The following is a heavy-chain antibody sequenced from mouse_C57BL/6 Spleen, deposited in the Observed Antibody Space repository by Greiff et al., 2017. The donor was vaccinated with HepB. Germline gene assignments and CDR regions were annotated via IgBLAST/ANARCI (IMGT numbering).Heavy chain of an antibody. V-gene: IGHV1-64*01. CDR3: ARGTARATGYAMGR. CDR2: IHPNSGST. CDR1: GYTFTSSW. D-gene: IGHD3-2*01. J-gene: IGHJ4*01. Sequence: VKLQESGAELVKPGASVKLSCKASGYTFTSSWMHWVKQRPGQGLEWIGMIHPNSGSTNYNEKFKGKATLTVDKSSSTADMQLGSLKSEDSAVYYCARGTARATGYAMGRWGKGTSVAGYS.